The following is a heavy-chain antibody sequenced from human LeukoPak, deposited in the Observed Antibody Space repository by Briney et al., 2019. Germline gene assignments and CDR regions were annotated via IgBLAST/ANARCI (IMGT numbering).Heavy chain of an antibody. V-gene: IGHV4-30-2*01. Sequence: SETLSLTCAVSGGSISSGGYYWSWIRQPPGKGLEWIGYIYHSGSTYYNPSLKSRVTISVDRSKNQFSLKLSSVTAADTAVYYCARERTGTTPGFDYWGQGTLVTVSS. CDR1: GGSISSGGYY. J-gene: IGHJ4*02. D-gene: IGHD1-7*01. CDR3: ARERTGTTPGFDY. CDR2: IYHSGST.